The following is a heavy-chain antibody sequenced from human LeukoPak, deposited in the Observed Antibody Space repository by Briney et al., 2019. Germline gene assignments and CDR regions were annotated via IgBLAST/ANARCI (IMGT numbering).Heavy chain of an antibody. CDR3: ARDTHCSGGSCYSFDY. Sequence: ASVKVSCKASGYTFTSYYMHWVRQAPGQGLEWMGIINPSGGSTSYAQKFQGRVTMTRDTSTRTVYMELSSLRSEDTAVYYCARDTHCSGGSCYSFDYWGQGTLVTVSS. D-gene: IGHD2-15*01. J-gene: IGHJ4*02. CDR1: GYTFTSYY. V-gene: IGHV1-46*01. CDR2: INPSGGST.